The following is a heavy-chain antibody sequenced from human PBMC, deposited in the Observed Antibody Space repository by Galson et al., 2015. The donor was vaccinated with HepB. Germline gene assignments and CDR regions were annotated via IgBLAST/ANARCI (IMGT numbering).Heavy chain of an antibody. J-gene: IGHJ4*02. Sequence: SLRLSCAASGFTFSSYAMRWVRQAPGKGLEWVSFITGGGGSTYYADSVKGRFTISRDNSKNTLFLQMNSLRAEDTAVYYCAKDQGYTYGEYFDYWGQGTLVTVSS. D-gene: IGHD5-18*01. V-gene: IGHV3-23*01. CDR3: AKDQGYTYGEYFDY. CDR2: ITGGGGST. CDR1: GFTFSSYA.